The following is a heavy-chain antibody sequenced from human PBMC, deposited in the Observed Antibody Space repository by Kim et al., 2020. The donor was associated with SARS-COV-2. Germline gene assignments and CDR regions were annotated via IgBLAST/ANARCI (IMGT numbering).Heavy chain of an antibody. CDR3: ARGLPIVVVPAADAFDI. CDR1: GGSISSGGYY. J-gene: IGHJ3*02. CDR2: IYYSGRT. D-gene: IGHD2-2*01. V-gene: IGHV4-31*03. Sequence: SETLSLTCTVSGGSISSGGYYWSWIRQHPGKGLEWIGYIYYSGRTYYNPSLKSRVTISVDTTKNKFSLKLSSVTAADTAVYYCARGLPIVVVPAADAFDIWGQGTMVTVSS.